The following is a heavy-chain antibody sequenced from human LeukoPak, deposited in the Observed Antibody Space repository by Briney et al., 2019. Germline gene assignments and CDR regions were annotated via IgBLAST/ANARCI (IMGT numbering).Heavy chain of an antibody. CDR2: ISGSGGST. CDR3: AKGSSGWIDAFDI. CDR1: GFTFSNYW. J-gene: IGHJ3*02. V-gene: IGHV3-23*01. D-gene: IGHD6-19*01. Sequence: GGSLRLSCAASGFTFSNYWMTWVRQAPGKGLEWVSAISGSGGSTYYADSVKGRFTISRDNSKNTLYLQMNSLRAEDTAVYYCAKGSSGWIDAFDIWGQGTMVTVSS.